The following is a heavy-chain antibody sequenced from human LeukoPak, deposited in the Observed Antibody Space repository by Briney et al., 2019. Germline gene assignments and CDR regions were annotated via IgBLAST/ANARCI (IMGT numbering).Heavy chain of an antibody. CDR3: ASSGYDRGGYYFDY. CDR2: IIPIFGTA. Sequence: SVTVSFKASGGTFSSYAISWVRQAPGQGLEWMGGIIPIFGTANYAQKFRGRVTITADESTSTAYMELSSLRSEDTAVYYCASSGYDRGGYYFDYWGQGTLVTVSS. D-gene: IGHD5-12*01. J-gene: IGHJ4*02. CDR1: GGTFSSYA. V-gene: IGHV1-69*13.